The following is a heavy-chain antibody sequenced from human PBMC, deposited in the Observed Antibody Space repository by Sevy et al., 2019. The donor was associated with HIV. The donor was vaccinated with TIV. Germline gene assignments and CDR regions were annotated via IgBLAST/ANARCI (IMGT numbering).Heavy chain of an antibody. V-gene: IGHV3-33*01. J-gene: IGHJ4*02. CDR1: GFTFSGYG. CDR3: ARDNLLPVMVSMVRGALSYYFDY. D-gene: IGHD3-10*01. CDR2: VWYDGINK. Sequence: GGSLRLSCTASGFTFSGYGMHWVRQAPGKGLEWVAVVWYDGINKYYGDSVKGRFTISRDNSKNTLYLQMNSLRAEDTAVYYCARDNLLPVMVSMVRGALSYYFDYWGQGTLVTVSS.